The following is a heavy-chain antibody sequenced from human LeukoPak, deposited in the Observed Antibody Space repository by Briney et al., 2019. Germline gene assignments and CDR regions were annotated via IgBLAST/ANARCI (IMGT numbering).Heavy chain of an antibody. V-gene: IGHV4-39*01. CDR2: IYYSGST. Sequence: SETLSLTCTVSGGSISSSSYYWGWIRQPPGKGLEWIGSIYYSGSTYYNPSLKSRVTISVDTSKNQFSLKLSSVTAADTAVYYCARVIAARPCNWFDPWGQGTLVTVPS. CDR3: ARVIAARPCNWFDP. CDR1: GGSISSSSYY. J-gene: IGHJ5*02. D-gene: IGHD6-6*01.